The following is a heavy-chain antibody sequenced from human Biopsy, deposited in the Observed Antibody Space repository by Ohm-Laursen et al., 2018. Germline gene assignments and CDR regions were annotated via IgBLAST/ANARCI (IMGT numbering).Heavy chain of an antibody. CDR2: ISCTGYT. Sequence: TLSLTCTVSGGSFTGHYWSWIRQPPGQGLEWIGHISCTGYTSYNASLKSRVTISVDTSRNHFSLRLSSLTAADTAVYYCARGSNDFGGLYFPRWGQGTLLTVSS. CDR1: GGSFTGHY. J-gene: IGHJ4*02. V-gene: IGHV4-59*11. D-gene: IGHD4-23*01. CDR3: ARGSNDFGGLYFPR.